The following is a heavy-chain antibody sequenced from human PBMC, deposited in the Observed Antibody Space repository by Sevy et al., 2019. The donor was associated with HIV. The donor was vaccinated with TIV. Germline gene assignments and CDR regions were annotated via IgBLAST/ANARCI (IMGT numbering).Heavy chain of an antibody. CDR3: ARDRFRDHFWSGYRPRGGYGMDV. CDR2: IYYSGST. CDR1: GGSISSYY. Sequence: SETLSLTCTVSGGSISSYYWSWIRQPPGKGLEWIGYIYYSGSTNYNPSLKSRVTISVDTSKNQFSLKLSSVTAADTAVYYCARDRFRDHFWSGYRPRGGYGMDVWGQGTTVTVSS. J-gene: IGHJ6*02. V-gene: IGHV4-59*01. D-gene: IGHD3-3*02.